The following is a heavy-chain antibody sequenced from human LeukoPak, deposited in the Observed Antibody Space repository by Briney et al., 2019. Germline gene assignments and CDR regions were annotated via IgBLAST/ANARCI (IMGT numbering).Heavy chain of an antibody. J-gene: IGHJ3*02. CDR1: GFSFSNSW. CDR3: ARSEGYCSGGSCYVDAFDI. CDR2: IKQDGSET. Sequence: GGSLRLSCAASGFSFSNSWMTWVRQSPGKGLEWVANIKQDGSETYYVDSVMGRFTISRLNAKNSVYLQMNSLRAEDAAVYYCARSEGYCSGGSCYVDAFDIWGQGTMVTVSS. V-gene: IGHV3-7*01. D-gene: IGHD2-15*01.